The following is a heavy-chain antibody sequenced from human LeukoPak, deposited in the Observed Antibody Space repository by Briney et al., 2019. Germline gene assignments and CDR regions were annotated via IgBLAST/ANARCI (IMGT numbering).Heavy chain of an antibody. CDR1: GGTFSSYA. D-gene: IGHD3-16*02. J-gene: IGHJ4*02. V-gene: IGHV1-69*13. CDR2: IIPIFGTA. Sequence: ASVNVSCKSSGGTFSSYAISWVRQAPGQGLEWMGGIIPIFGTANYAQKFQGRVTITADESTSTAYMELSSLRSEDTAVYYCARNIPAGELSSADFDYWGPGTLVTVSS. CDR3: ARNIPAGELSSADFDY.